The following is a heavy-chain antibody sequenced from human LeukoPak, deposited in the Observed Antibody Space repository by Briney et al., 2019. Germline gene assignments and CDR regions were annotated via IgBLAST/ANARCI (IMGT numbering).Heavy chain of an antibody. CDR2: IYPGDYDT. CDR3: ARRGYRSGANAFDI. J-gene: IGHJ3*02. CDR1: GYSFTSYW. D-gene: IGHD6-19*01. Sequence: GESLKISCKGFGYSFTSYWIGWVRQMPGKGLEWMGIIYPGDYDTRYSPPFQGQVTISVDKSTTTAYLQWSSLKASDTAMYYCARRGYRSGANAFDIWGQGTMVTVSS. V-gene: IGHV5-51*01.